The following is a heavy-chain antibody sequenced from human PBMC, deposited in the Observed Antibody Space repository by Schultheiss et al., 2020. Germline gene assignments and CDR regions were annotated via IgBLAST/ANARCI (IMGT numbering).Heavy chain of an antibody. CDR1: GFTFSGSD. CDR2: IRGRSSSYAT. CDR3: VRPGSSWTSGHFYGLDV. V-gene: IGHV3-73*01. D-gene: IGHD6-13*01. Sequence: GESLKISCAASGFTFSGSDIHWVRQASGKGLEWVGRIRGRSSSYATTYAASVRGRFTISRDDSKNTAYLQMNSLKTEDTAVYYCVRPGSSWTSGHFYGLDVWGQGTTVTVSS. J-gene: IGHJ6*02.